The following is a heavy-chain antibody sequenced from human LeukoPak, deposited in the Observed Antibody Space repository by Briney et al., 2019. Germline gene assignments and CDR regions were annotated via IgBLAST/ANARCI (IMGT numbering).Heavy chain of an antibody. CDR3: ARDAYCSNTDCYPKD. D-gene: IGHD2-2*01. J-gene: IGHJ4*02. V-gene: IGHV4-59*01. CDR1: GGSISSYY. CDR2: IYYSGST. Sequence: PSETPSLTCTVSGGSISSYYWSWIRQPPGKGLEWIGYIYYSGSTNYNPSLKSRVTISVDTSKNRFSLKLTSVTAADTAVYYCARDAYCSNTDCYPKDWGQGTLVTVSS.